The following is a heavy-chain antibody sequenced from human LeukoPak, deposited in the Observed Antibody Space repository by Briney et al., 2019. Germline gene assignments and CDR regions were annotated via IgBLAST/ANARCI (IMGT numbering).Heavy chain of an antibody. CDR3: ARGVYCSGDTCYYYYYMDV. V-gene: IGHV4-4*07. CDR1: GGSISGYY. CDR2: IYTSGST. D-gene: IGHD2-15*01. Sequence: KASETLSLTCTVSGGSISGYYWSWIRQPAGKGLEWIGRIYTSGSTNYNPSLKSRVTISVDRSKNQFSLRLSSVTAADTAVYYCARGVYCSGDTCYYYYYMDVWGKGTTVTVSS. J-gene: IGHJ6*03.